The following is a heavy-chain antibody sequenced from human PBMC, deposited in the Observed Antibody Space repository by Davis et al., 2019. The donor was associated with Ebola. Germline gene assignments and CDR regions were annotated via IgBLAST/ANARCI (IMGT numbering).Heavy chain of an antibody. Sequence: SVKVSCKASGFTFTSSAMQWVRQARGQRPEWIGSIVVGNVNTNSAQKFQGRVTITRDMSTGTSYLDLSNLRSDDTAVYYCAASAGTVGKFDYWGQGTLLTVSS. CDR2: IVVGNVNT. CDR3: AASAGTVGKFDY. CDR1: GFTFTSSA. D-gene: IGHD1-14*01. J-gene: IGHJ4*01. V-gene: IGHV1-58*02.